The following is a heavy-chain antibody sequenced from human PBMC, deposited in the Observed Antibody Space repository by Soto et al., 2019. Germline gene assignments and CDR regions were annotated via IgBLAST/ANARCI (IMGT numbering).Heavy chain of an antibody. CDR3: AKSPQAYSIAVAGHY. J-gene: IGHJ4*02. V-gene: IGHV3-23*01. CDR2: ISGSGGST. D-gene: IGHD6-19*01. CDR1: GFTFSIYA. Sequence: WGSLGVGCASSGFTFSIYAMSWVRQAPGKGLEWVSAISGSGGSTYYADSVKGRFTISRDNSKNTLYLQMNSLRAEDTAVYYCAKSPQAYSIAVAGHYWGQGTLVTVSS.